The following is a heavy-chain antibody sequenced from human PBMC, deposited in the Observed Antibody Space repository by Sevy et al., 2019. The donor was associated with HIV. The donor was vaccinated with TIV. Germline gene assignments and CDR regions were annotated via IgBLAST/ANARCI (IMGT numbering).Heavy chain of an antibody. CDR3: ARGGGNGWYYFDY. V-gene: IGHV1-69*13. CDR2: IIPILGTV. J-gene: IGHJ4*02. CDR1: GGTFSRYG. D-gene: IGHD6-19*01. Sequence: ASVKVSCKASGGTFSRYGISWVRQAPGQGLEWMGGIIPILGTVNYAQKFQGRVTITADESTKTAYMELSSLRSEDTAVYSCARGGGNGWYYFDYWGQETLVTVSS.